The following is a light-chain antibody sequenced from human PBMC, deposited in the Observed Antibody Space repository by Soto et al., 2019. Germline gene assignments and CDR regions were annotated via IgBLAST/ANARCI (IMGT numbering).Light chain of an antibody. CDR1: SSEVVGYNY. J-gene: IGLJ1*01. Sequence: QSVLTQPASVSGSPAQSTTISCTGTSSEVVGYNYVSWYQHHPGKAPKLIIYDVSNRPSGVSIRFSGSKSDNTASLTISGLQPEDEADYHCSSYTTSNTRQIVFGTGTKVTVL. V-gene: IGLV2-14*03. CDR3: SSYTTSNTRQIV. CDR2: DVS.